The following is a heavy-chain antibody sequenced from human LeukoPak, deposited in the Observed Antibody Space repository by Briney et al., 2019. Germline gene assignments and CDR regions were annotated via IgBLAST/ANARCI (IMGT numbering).Heavy chain of an antibody. CDR3: AKVGTTVTTYYYYYMDV. CDR2: SSGSGSST. V-gene: IGHV3-23*01. Sequence: PGGSLRLSCAASGFTFSSYAMSWVRQAPGKGLEWVSASSGSGSSTYCADSVKGRFTISRDNSRNTLYLQMNSLRAEDTAVYYCAKVGTTVTTYYYYYMDVWAKGPRSPSP. D-gene: IGHD4-17*01. CDR1: GFTFSSYA. J-gene: IGHJ6*03.